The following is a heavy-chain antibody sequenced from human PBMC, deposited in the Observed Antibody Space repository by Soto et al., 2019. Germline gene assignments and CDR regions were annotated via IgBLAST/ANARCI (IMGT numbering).Heavy chain of an antibody. CDR2: ISSSSSYI. Sequence: PGGSLRLSCAASGFTFSSYSMNWVRQAPGKGLEWVSSISSSSSYIYYADSVKGRFTISRDNAKNSLYLQMNSLRAEDTAVYYCARDLWFGENKYYYYGMDVWGQGTTVTVSS. J-gene: IGHJ6*02. CDR1: GFTFSSYS. CDR3: ARDLWFGENKYYYYGMDV. V-gene: IGHV3-21*01. D-gene: IGHD3-10*01.